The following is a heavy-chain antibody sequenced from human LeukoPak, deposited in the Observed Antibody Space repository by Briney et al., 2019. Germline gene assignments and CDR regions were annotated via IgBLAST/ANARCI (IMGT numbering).Heavy chain of an antibody. CDR3: ARGAGNYFDY. D-gene: IGHD1-26*01. V-gene: IGHV1-69*05. J-gene: IGHJ4*02. Sequence: SVNVSCKASGGTFSSYAISWVRQAPGQGLEWMGGITPIFGTANYAQKFQGRVTITTDESTSTAYMELSSLRSEDTAVYYCARGAGNYFDYWGQGTLVTVSS. CDR1: GGTFSSYA. CDR2: ITPIFGTA.